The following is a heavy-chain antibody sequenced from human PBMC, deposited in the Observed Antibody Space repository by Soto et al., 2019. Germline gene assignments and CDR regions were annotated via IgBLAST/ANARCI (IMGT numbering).Heavy chain of an antibody. Sequence: EVQLVEPGGGLVQPGGSLRLSCAASGFTFSSYSMNWVRQAPGKGLEWVSYISSSSSTIYYADSVKGRFTISRDNAKNSLYLQMNSLRDEDTAVYYCARDRYDSSGYEAPFDYWGQGTPVTVSS. CDR1: GFTFSSYS. J-gene: IGHJ4*02. V-gene: IGHV3-48*02. CDR2: ISSSSSTI. CDR3: ARDRYDSSGYEAPFDY. D-gene: IGHD3-22*01.